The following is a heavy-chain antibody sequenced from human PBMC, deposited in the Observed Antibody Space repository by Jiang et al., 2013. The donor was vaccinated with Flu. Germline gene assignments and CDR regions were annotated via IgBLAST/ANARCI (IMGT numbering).Heavy chain of an antibody. CDR2: IFSNDEK. D-gene: IGHD3-22*01. V-gene: IGHV2-26*01. Sequence: VKPTQTLTLTCTVSGFSLSNARMGVSWIRQPPGKALEWLAHIFSNDEKSYSTSLKSRLTISKDTSKSQVVLTMTNMDPVDTATYYCARIRAPHFSSGRKGAFDYWGQGTLVTVSS. CDR3: ARIRAPHFSSGRKGAFDY. J-gene: IGHJ4*02. CDR1: GFSLSNARMG.